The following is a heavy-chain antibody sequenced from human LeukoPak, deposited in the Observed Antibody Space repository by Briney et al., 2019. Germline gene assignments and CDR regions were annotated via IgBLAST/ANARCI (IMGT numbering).Heavy chain of an antibody. V-gene: IGHV4-4*07. D-gene: IGHD2-15*01. J-gene: IGHJ3*02. CDR2: IYTSGST. Sequence: SETLSLTCTVSSGSISSYYWSWIRQPAGKGLEWIGRIYTSGSTNYNPSLKSRVTMSVDTSKNQFSLKLSSVTAADTAVYYCARVTTPGRTRAFDIWGQGTMVTVSS. CDR1: SGSISSYY. CDR3: ARVTTPGRTRAFDI.